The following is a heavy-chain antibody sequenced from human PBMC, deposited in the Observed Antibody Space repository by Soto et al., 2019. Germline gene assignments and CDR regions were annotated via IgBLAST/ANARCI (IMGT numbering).Heavy chain of an antibody. D-gene: IGHD6-13*01. V-gene: IGHV3-21*01. Sequence: PGGSLRLSRAASGFTFSSYSMNWVRQAPGKGLEWVSSISSSSYIYYADSVKGRFTISRDNAKNSLYLQMNSLRAEDTAVYYCARVGIADRAYGMDVWGQGTTVTVSS. J-gene: IGHJ6*02. CDR1: GFTFSSYS. CDR2: ISSSSYI. CDR3: ARVGIADRAYGMDV.